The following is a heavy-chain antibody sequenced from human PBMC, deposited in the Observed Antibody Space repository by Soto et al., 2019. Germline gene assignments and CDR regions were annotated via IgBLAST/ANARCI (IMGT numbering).Heavy chain of an antibody. CDR2: IYDSGRT. CDR1: GGSISSGGYY. D-gene: IGHD3-3*01. CDR3: ARAPVYDFAPDY. J-gene: IGHJ4*02. V-gene: IGHV4-31*03. Sequence: QVQLQESGPGLVKPSQTLSLTCTVSGGSISSGGYYWSWIRQHPGKGLEWIGYIYDSGRTYYNPSLKSRVSVSVDASEHHVSLKLGSVTAADTAVYYCARAPVYDFAPDYRGQGTLVPVSS.